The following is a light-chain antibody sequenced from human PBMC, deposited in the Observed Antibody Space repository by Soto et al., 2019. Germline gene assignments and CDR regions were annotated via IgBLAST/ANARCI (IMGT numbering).Light chain of an antibody. CDR3: QHYNSYPWT. CDR2: HAS. CDR1: QTINNW. V-gene: IGKV1-5*01. Sequence: DIQMTQSPSTLSASIGDRVTITCRASQTINNWLAWYQQKPGKAPNLLIYHASNLETGVPSRFSGSAFGTEFTLTISRLQPDDFATYYCQHYNSYPWTFGQGTKV. J-gene: IGKJ1*01.